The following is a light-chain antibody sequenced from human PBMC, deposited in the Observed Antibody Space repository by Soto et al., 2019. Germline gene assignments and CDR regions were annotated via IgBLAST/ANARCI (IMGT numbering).Light chain of an antibody. CDR2: DAS. CDR1: QDINNF. V-gene: IGKV1-33*01. CDR3: QQYDTLPLT. J-gene: IGKJ4*01. Sequence: DIQMTQSPPSLSASVEDRVSITLQASQDINNFLNWYQQTQGRAPKILIYDASNLETGVPSRFSGSGSGTDCTFTISSLQPEDIATYYCQQYDTLPLTFGGGTKVDIK.